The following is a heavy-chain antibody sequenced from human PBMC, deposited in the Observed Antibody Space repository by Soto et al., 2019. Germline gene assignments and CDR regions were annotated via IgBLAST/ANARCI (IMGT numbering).Heavy chain of an antibody. Sequence: SETLSLTWTVSGGSVSSGDYYWSWIRQPPGKGLEWIGYIYYSGSTNYNPSLKSRVSISLDTSKNQFSLRLTSVTAADTAVYYCARIPVDTYMINWFDPWGQGTLVTVSS. CDR3: ARIPVDTYMINWFDP. V-gene: IGHV4-61*08. CDR2: IYYSGST. D-gene: IGHD5-18*01. CDR1: GGSVSSGDYY. J-gene: IGHJ5*02.